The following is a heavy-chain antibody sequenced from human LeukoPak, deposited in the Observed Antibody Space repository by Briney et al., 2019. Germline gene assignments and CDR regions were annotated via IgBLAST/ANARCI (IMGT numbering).Heavy chain of an antibody. CDR3: ARAPGVTTSLDY. CDR1: GGSISSYY. Sequence: SETLSLTCTVSGGSISSYYWTWIRQPPGKGLEWIGYIYYSGGTNYNPSLKRRVTISVDTSKNQFSLKLSSVTAADTAVYYCARAPGVTTSLDYWGQETLVTVSS. V-gene: IGHV4-59*01. J-gene: IGHJ4*02. D-gene: IGHD4-17*01. CDR2: IYYSGGT.